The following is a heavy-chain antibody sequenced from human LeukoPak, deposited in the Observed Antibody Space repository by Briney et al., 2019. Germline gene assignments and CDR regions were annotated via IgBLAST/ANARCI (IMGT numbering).Heavy chain of an antibody. CDR3: ARRDTNGYYLF. Sequence: GASVKVSCKASGYTFTDYYIHWVRQAPGQGLEWVGWINPNSGGTNSAQKFQGRVTMTRDMSTSTVYMELSSLRSEDTAVYYCARRDTNGYYLFWGQGTPVTVSS. V-gene: IGHV1-2*02. D-gene: IGHD3-22*01. CDR1: GYTFTDYY. J-gene: IGHJ4*02. CDR2: INPNSGGT.